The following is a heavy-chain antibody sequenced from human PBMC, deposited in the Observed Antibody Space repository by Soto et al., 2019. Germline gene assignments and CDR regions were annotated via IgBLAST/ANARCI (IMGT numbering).Heavy chain of an antibody. D-gene: IGHD1-26*01. CDR3: AKRSREGSSLVYYFDY. CDR1: GFTFSSYS. V-gene: IGHV3-21*01. Sequence: GGSLRLSYAASGFTFSSYSMNWVRQAPGKGLEWVSSISSSSSYIYYADSVKGRFTISRDNSKNTLYLQMNSLRADDTAVYYCAKRSREGSSLVYYFDYWGQVTLVTVSS. J-gene: IGHJ4*02. CDR2: ISSSSSYI.